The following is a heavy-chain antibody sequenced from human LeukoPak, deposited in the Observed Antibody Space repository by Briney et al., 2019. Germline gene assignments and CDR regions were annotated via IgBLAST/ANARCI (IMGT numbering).Heavy chain of an antibody. CDR3: AKALGGYYDFDY. D-gene: IGHD3-3*01. CDR2: ISWNSGSI. V-gene: IGHV3-9*01. CDR1: GFTFDDYA. Sequence: GRSLRLSCAASGFTFDDYAMHWVRQAPGKGLEWVSGISWNSGSIGYADSVKGRFTISRDNAKNSLYLQMNSLRAEDTALYYCAKALGGYYDFDYWSQGTLVTVSS. J-gene: IGHJ4*02.